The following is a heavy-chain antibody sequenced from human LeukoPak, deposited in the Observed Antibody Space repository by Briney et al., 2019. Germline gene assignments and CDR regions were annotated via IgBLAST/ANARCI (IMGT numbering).Heavy chain of an antibody. V-gene: IGHV3-23*01. Sequence: GGSLSLSCAASGFAFSSYAMSWVRQAPGKGLEWVSAISGTGGSTYYADSVKGRFTISRDNSKSTLYLQMNSLRAEDTAVYYCARVGATGSFDYWGQGTLVTVSS. CDR3: ARVGATGSFDY. CDR1: GFAFSSYA. CDR2: ISGTGGST. D-gene: IGHD1-26*01. J-gene: IGHJ4*02.